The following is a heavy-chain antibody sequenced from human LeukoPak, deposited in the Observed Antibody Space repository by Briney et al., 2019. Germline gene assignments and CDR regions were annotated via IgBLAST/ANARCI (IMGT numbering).Heavy chain of an antibody. D-gene: IGHD6-19*01. V-gene: IGHV4-39*02. Sequence: SETLSLTCTVSGGSISISTYYWAWIRQPPGKGLEWIGTIYSGTNYYNPSLKSRLTMSVDTSRNHFSLNLKSVTAADAAVYCCARIHWLATRYYFDYWGQGTLVAVSA. CDR1: GGSISISTYY. CDR3: ARIHWLATRYYFDY. CDR2: IYSGTN. J-gene: IGHJ4*02.